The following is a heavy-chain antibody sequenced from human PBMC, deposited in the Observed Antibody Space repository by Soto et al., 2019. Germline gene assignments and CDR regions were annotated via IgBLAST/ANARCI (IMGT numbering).Heavy chain of an antibody. Sequence: QVQLQESGPGLVKPSETLSLTCTVSGGSISSYYWSWIRQPPGKGLEWIGYIYYSGSTNYNPSLKSRATISVDTSKIQFSLKLSSVTAADTAVYYCASRYGGALAYWGQGTLVTVSS. V-gene: IGHV4-59*08. CDR3: ASRYGGALAY. J-gene: IGHJ4*02. D-gene: IGHD4-17*01. CDR1: GGSISSYY. CDR2: IYYSGST.